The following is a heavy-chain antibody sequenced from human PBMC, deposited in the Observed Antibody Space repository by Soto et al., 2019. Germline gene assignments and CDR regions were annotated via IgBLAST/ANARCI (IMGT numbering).Heavy chain of an antibody. CDR2: IYPGDSDT. D-gene: IGHD2-2*01. CDR1: GYSFTSYW. Sequence: GESLKISCKGSGYSFTSYWIDWVRQMPGKGLEWMGIIYPGDSDTRYSPSFQGQVTISADKSISTTYLQWSSLKASDTAMYYCARQNRYCSSTSCYRDYYYYGMDVWGQGTMVTVSS. J-gene: IGHJ6*02. V-gene: IGHV5-51*01. CDR3: ARQNRYCSSTSCYRDYYYYGMDV.